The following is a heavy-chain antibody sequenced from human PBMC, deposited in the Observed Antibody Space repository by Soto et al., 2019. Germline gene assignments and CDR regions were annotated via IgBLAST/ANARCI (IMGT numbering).Heavy chain of an antibody. J-gene: IGHJ4*02. CDR3: ARDDLDY. Sequence: GGSLRLSCEVSGTIFSGHAMSWVRQAPGKGLEWLSSISGDGESSYYAETVKGRFTLSRDNSKNTLYLQMNSLRAEDTAVYYCARDDLDYWGQGTLVTVSS. V-gene: IGHV3-23*01. CDR2: ISGDGESS. CDR1: GTIFSGHA.